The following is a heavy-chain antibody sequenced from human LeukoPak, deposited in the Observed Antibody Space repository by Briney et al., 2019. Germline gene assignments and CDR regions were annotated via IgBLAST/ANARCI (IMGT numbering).Heavy chain of an antibody. V-gene: IGHV1-2*02. D-gene: IGHD3-10*01. Sequence: ASVKVSCKASGYTFTGYYMHWARQAPGQGLEWMGWINPNSGGTNYAQKFQGRVTMTRDTSISTAYMELSRLRSDDTAVYYCARGLWFGESYDAFDIWGQGTMVTVSS. J-gene: IGHJ3*02. CDR1: GYTFTGYY. CDR2: INPNSGGT. CDR3: ARGLWFGESYDAFDI.